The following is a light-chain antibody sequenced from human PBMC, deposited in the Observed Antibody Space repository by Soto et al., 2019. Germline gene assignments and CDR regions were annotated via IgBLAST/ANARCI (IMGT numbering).Light chain of an antibody. CDR3: QQSYSTLYT. V-gene: IGKV1-39*01. J-gene: IGKJ2*01. Sequence: DIQMTQSPSSLSASVGDRVTITCRASQSISSYLNWYQQKPGKAPKLLIYAASSLQSVFPSRFSGSGSGTDFTLTISSLQPDDFATYDCQQSYSTLYTFGHGTQLEIK. CDR2: AAS. CDR1: QSISSY.